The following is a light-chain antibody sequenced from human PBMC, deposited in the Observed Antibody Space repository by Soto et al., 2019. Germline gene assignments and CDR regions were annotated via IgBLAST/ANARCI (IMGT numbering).Light chain of an antibody. V-gene: IGKV3-20*01. J-gene: IGKJ1*01. CDR1: QSVTTY. CDR2: DAS. Sequence: EIVLTQSPGALSLSPGESAALSCRASQSVTTYLPWYQQKLCQAPRLLLYDASNSATAIPARFSGSGSGTAFTLTISRLEPPDFAVYYCQQYGSSPQTFGQGTKVDIK. CDR3: QQYGSSPQT.